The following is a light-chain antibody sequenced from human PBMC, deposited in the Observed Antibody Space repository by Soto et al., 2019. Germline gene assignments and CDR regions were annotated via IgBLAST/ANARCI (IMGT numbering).Light chain of an antibody. V-gene: IGLV2-23*01. Sequence: QSVLTQPASVSGSPGQSITISCTGTTSDVGTYNLVSWYQHHPGKAPKVMIYEGFKRPSGVSNRFSGSKSGNTVSLTISGLQAEDEADYYCCSYVGSSTHVVFGAGTKVTVL. J-gene: IGLJ2*01. CDR2: EGF. CDR1: TSDVGTYNL. CDR3: CSYVGSSTHVV.